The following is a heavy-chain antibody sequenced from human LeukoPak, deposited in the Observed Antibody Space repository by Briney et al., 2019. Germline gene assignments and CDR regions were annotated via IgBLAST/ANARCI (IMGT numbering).Heavy chain of an antibody. CDR1: GFTFSSYW. CDR2: IKQDGSEK. Sequence: GVSLRLSCAASGFTFSSYWMSWVRQAPGEGVEWVGNIKQDGSEKYYVDSVKGRFIISKDNAKNSLYQQMNSRRAEDTALYYCATKDLWGQGTLVTVSS. J-gene: IGHJ5*02. CDR3: ATKDL. V-gene: IGHV3-7*01.